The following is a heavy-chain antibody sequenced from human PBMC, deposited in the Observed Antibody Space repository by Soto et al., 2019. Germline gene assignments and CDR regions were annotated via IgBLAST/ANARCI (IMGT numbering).Heavy chain of an antibody. CDR2: IHYSGST. CDR1: GGSFSGYY. V-gene: IGHV4-34*01. J-gene: IGHJ6*02. D-gene: IGHD3-16*01. CDR3: ARNRMITFGGVIYYYYYGMDV. Sequence: SETLSLTCAVYGGSFSGYYWSWIRQPPGKGLEWIGNIHYSGSTYYNPSLKSRVTISVDTSKNQFSLKLSSVTAADTAVYYCARNRMITFGGVIYYYYYGMDVWGQGTTVTVSS.